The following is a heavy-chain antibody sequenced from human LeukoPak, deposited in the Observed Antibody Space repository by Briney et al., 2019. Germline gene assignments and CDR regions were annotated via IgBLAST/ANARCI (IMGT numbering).Heavy chain of an antibody. CDR1: GDSLSSDSYY. CDR3: ARDSRGYYDSSGYFDH. Sequence: PSETLSLTRTVSGDSLSSDSYYWSWIRQPPGKGLEWIGYIYYSGTTKQNPSLKSRVTLSVDTSKNQLYLKLNSVTAADTAVYYCARDSRGYYDSSGYFDHWGQGTLVTVSS. J-gene: IGHJ4*02. D-gene: IGHD3-22*01. V-gene: IGHV4-61*01. CDR2: IYYSGTT.